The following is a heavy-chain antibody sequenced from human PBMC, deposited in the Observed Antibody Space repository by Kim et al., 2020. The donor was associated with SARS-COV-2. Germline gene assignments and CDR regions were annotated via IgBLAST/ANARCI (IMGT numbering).Heavy chain of an antibody. CDR1: GGSISSSSYY. Sequence: SETLSLTCTVSGGSISSSSYYWGWIRQPPGKGLEWIGSIYYSGSTYYNPSLKSRVTISVDTSKNQFSLKLSSVTAADTAVYYCARHVFRKRLLTAMAYYFDYWGQGTLVTVSS. J-gene: IGHJ4*02. CDR2: IYYSGST. V-gene: IGHV4-39*01. CDR3: ARHVFRKRLLTAMAYYFDY. D-gene: IGHD5-18*01.